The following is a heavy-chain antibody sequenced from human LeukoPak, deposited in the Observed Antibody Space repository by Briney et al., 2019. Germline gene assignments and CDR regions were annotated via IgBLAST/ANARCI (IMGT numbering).Heavy chain of an antibody. CDR3: ARGGFGELPYNWFDP. CDR1: GFTFSSYA. CDR2: ISGSGGST. J-gene: IGHJ5*02. D-gene: IGHD3-10*01. Sequence: GGSLRLSCAASGFTFSSYAMSWVRQPPGEGLEWVSAISGSGGSTYYAHSVKGRFTISRDNSKNTLYLQMNSLRAEDMAVYYCARGGFGELPYNWFDPWGQGTLVTVSS. V-gene: IGHV3-23*01.